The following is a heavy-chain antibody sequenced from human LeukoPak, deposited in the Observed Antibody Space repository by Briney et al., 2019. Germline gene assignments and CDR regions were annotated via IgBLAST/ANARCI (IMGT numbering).Heavy chain of an antibody. CDR3: ARRALGYCSGGNCPRFDY. D-gene: IGHD2-15*01. CDR1: GGSFSGYY. Sequence: SETLSLTCAVYGGSFSGYYWSWIRQPPGKGLEWIGESNHSGSTNYSPSLKSRVSISVDTSKNQLSLKLSTVTAADTAVYYCARRALGYCSGGNCPRFDYWGQGILVTVSS. CDR2: SNHSGST. V-gene: IGHV4-34*01. J-gene: IGHJ4*02.